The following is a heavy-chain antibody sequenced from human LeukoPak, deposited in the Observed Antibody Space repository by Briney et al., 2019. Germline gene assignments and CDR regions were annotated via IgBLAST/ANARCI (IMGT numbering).Heavy chain of an antibody. CDR3: ARGSDIAVAGTGFDN. CDR2: INLIGGST. Sequence: ASVKVSCKASGYSFTNYYMHWVRQAPGQGLEWMGIINLIGGSTRYAQKFQGRVTMTRDTSTSTVYMELSSLRSEDTAVYYCARGSDIAVAGTGFDNWGQGTLVTVSS. J-gene: IGHJ4*02. D-gene: IGHD6-19*01. V-gene: IGHV1-46*01. CDR1: GYSFTNYY.